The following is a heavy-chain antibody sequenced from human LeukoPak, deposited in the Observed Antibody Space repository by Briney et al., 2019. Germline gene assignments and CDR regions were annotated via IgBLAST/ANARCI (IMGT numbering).Heavy chain of an antibody. V-gene: IGHV3-74*01. CDR2: INSDGSST. CDR1: GFTFSSYW. Sequence: GGSLRLSCAASGFTFSSYWMHWVRQVPGKGLVWVSRINSDGSSTVYADSVKGRFTISRDNAKNTLYLQMNSLRAGDTAVYYCARVGGYSGYENFDYWGQGTLVTVSS. J-gene: IGHJ4*02. D-gene: IGHD5-12*01. CDR3: ARVGGYSGYENFDY.